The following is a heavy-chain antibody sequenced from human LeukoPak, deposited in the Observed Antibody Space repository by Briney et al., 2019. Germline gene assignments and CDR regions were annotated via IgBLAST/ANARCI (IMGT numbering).Heavy chain of an antibody. J-gene: IGHJ4*02. CDR2: IKGDGSET. Sequence: GGSLRLSCAASGFIFSNNWMSWVRQAPGKGLEWVANIKGDGSETYYVDSVKGRFTISRDNTRNSLYLQMNSLRADDTATYYRTRDDFSGSYCDWGQGTLVTVSS. V-gene: IGHV3-7*01. CDR3: TRDDFSGSYCD. D-gene: IGHD1-26*01. CDR1: GFIFSNNW.